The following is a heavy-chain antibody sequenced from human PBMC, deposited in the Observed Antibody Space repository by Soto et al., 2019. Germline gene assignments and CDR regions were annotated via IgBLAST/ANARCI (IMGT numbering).Heavy chain of an antibody. CDR2: ISWNSGTV. D-gene: IGHD6-19*01. J-gene: IGHJ3*02. CDR3: AKDRRPIAVAGAIDN. CDR1: GFRFDDFA. V-gene: IGHV3-9*01. Sequence: EIQLAESGGGLVQPGRALRLSCEGSGFRFDDFAMHWVRQTPGKGLEWVSGISWNSGTVAYADSVKGRFTISRDNAKNSLYLQMNSLRAEDTALYYCAKDRRPIAVAGAIDNWGQGTMVTVSS.